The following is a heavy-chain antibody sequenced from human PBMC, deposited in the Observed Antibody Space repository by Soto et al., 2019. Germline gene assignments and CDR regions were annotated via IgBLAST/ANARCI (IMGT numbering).Heavy chain of an antibody. Sequence: SETLSLTCAVYGGSFSGYYWSWIRQPPGKGLEWIGEINHSGSTNYNPSLKSRVTISVDTSKNQFSLKLSSVTAADTAVYYCEGIKVGVIYFHSGWAFWGKGTTVPVS. J-gene: IGHJ6*03. CDR2: INHSGST. CDR1: GGSFSGYY. CDR3: EGIKVGVIYFHSGWAF. D-gene: IGHD3-10*01. V-gene: IGHV4-34*01.